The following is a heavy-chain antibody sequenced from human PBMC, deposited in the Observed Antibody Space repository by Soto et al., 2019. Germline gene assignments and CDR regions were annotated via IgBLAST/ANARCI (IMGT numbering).Heavy chain of an antibody. D-gene: IGHD4-17*01. Sequence: EVQLLESGGGLVQPGGSLRLSCAASGFTFSSYAMSWVRQAPGKGLEWVSAISGSGGSTYYADSVKGRFTISRDNSKNTLYLQMNRLRAEDTAVYYCAKDKNDGDYPGEPYNWFDPWGQGTLVTVSS. CDR1: GFTFSSYA. J-gene: IGHJ5*02. V-gene: IGHV3-23*01. CDR3: AKDKNDGDYPGEPYNWFDP. CDR2: ISGSGGST.